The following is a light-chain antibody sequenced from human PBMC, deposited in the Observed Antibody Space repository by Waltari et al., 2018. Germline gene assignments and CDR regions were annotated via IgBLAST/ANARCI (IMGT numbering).Light chain of an antibody. J-gene: IGLJ3*02. V-gene: IGLV1-44*01. CDR3: GAWDDSLNGWV. Sequence: QSLLIQPPPPSVTPGPGLTVTFSGSGTTPGSETKNVSWYQQPPGTAPKLLIYNNNQRPSGVPDRFSGSKSGTSATLGISGLQTGDEADYYCGAWDDSLNGWVFGGGTKVTVL. CDR1: GTTPGSET. CDR2: NNN.